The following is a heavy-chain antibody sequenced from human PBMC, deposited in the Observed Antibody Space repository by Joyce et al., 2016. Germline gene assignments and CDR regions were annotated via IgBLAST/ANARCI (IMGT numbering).Heavy chain of an antibody. CDR1: EFTLSSYS. V-gene: IGHV3-48*01. Sequence: EVQLVESGGGLVQPGGFLRLSCASSEFTLSSYSMNWVRQAPGKWLECVSYISSTSETMYYADSVRGRFTISRDNAKNSLSLQMNSLRAEDTAVYYCARGHRWQAFDYWGQGALVTVSS. CDR2: ISSTSETM. J-gene: IGHJ4*02. D-gene: IGHD4-23*01. CDR3: ARGHRWQAFDY.